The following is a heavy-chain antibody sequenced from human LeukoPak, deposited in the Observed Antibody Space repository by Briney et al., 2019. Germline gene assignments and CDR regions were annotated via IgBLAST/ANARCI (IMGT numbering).Heavy chain of an antibody. V-gene: IGHV4-59*01. CDR1: GASISNYY. CDR3: ARAGYSTGWSGGRYYSYGLDV. J-gene: IGHJ6*02. D-gene: IGHD6-19*01. Sequence: SETLSLTCTVPGASISNYYWSWIRQFPGKGLEWIGYIYYSGSTNYNPSLKSRVTISIDTSKSQFSLKLSSVTAADTAIYYCARAGYSTGWSGGRYYSYGLDVWGQGTTITVSS. CDR2: IYYSGST.